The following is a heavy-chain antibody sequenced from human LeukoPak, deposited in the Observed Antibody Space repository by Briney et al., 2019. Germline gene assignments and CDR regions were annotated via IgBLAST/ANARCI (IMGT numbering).Heavy chain of an antibody. CDR1: GFTFDDYG. CDR3: ASWDIDRGQQQDY. CDR2: INWNGGST. J-gene: IGHJ4*02. D-gene: IGHD6-13*01. V-gene: IGHV3-20*04. Sequence: GGSLRLSCAASGFTFDDYGMSWVRQAPGKGLEWVSGINWNGGSTGYADSVKGRFTISRDNSKNTLYLQMNSLGAEDTAVYYCASWDIDRGQQQDYWGQGTLVTVSS.